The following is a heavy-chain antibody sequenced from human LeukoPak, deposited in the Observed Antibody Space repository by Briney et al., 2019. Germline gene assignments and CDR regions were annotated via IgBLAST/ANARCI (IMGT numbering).Heavy chain of an antibody. J-gene: IGHJ4*02. CDR3: TTSIAVAEYDY. D-gene: IGHD6-19*01. V-gene: IGHV3-15*01. Sequence: GGSLRLSCAASGFTSSNAYMSWVRQAPGKGLEWVGRVKSKTDGGTADHAAPVKGRFTISRDDSKNTLYLQMNSLKTEDTAFYYCTTSIAVAEYDYWGQGTLVTVSS. CDR1: GFTSSNAY. CDR2: VKSKTDGGTA.